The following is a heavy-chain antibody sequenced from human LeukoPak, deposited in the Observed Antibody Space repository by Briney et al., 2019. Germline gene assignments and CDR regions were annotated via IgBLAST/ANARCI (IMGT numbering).Heavy chain of an antibody. J-gene: IGHJ5*02. CDR3: ARNPYDYVWGSYRDNWFDP. V-gene: IGHV1-69*06. CDR2: IIPIFGTA. Sequence: SVKVSCKASGGTFSSYAISWVRQAPGQGLEWMGGIIPIFGTANYAQKFQGRVTITADKSTSTAYMELSSLRSEDTAVYYCARNPYDYVWGSYRDNWFDPWGQGTLVTVSS. CDR1: GGTFSSYA. D-gene: IGHD3-16*02.